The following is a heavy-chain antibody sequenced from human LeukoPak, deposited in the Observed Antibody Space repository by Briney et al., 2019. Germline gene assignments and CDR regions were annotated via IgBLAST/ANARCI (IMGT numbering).Heavy chain of an antibody. CDR1: GGSISSSSYY. CDR2: IYYSGST. V-gene: IGHV4-39*01. J-gene: IGHJ3*02. CDR3: ARQPRRYGYSDIAFDI. Sequence: SETLSLTCTVSGGSISSSSYYWGWIRQPPGKGLEWIGSIYYSGSTYYNPSLKSRVTISVDTSKNQFSLKLSSVTAADTAVYYCARQPRRYGYSDIAFDIWGQGTMVTVSS. D-gene: IGHD5-18*01.